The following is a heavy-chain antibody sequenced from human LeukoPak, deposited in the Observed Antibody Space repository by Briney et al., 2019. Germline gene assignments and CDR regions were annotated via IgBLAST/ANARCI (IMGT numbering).Heavy chain of an antibody. D-gene: IGHD2-15*01. J-gene: IGHJ6*02. V-gene: IGHV3-30-3*01. CDR1: GFTFSSYA. CDR3: ARSRGPYYYYYGMDV. Sequence: GRSLRLSCAASGFTFSSYAMHWVRQAPGKGLEWVAVISYDGSNKYYADSVKGRFTISSDNSKNTLYLQMNSLRAEDTAVYYCARSRGPYYYYYGMDVWGQGTTVTVSS. CDR2: ISYDGSNK.